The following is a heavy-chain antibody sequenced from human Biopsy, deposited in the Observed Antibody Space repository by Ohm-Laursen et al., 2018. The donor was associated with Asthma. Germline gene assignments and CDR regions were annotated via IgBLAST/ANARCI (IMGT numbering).Heavy chain of an antibody. D-gene: IGHD3-10*01. J-gene: IGHJ6*02. Sequence: GASVTVSCTPSGYTFTSAGITWARQAPGQGLEWLGWISVYNGNTKVAQKLQDRVTMITDTSTSTAYMELRSLRSDDTAVYFCARAVDYSHYYGIDVWGQGTTVTVS. CDR2: ISVYNGNT. V-gene: IGHV1-18*01. CDR3: ARAVDYSHYYGIDV. CDR1: GYTFTSAG.